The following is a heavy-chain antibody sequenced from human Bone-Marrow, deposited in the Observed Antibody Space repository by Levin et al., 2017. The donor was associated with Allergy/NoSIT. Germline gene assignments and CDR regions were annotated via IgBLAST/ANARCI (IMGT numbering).Heavy chain of an antibody. CDR2: ISGSGGST. D-gene: IGHD2-2*01. V-gene: IGHV3-23*01. Sequence: GGSLRLSCAASGFTFSSYAMSWVRQAPGKGLEWVSAISGSGGSTYYADSVKGRFTISRDNSKNTLYLQMNSLRAEDRAVYYCAKGQYQLLVWYFDYWGQGTLVTVSS. J-gene: IGHJ4*02. CDR1: GFTFSSYA. CDR3: AKGQYQLLVWYFDY.